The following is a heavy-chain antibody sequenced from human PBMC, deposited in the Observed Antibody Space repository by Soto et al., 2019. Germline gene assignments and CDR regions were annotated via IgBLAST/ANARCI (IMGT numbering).Heavy chain of an antibody. D-gene: IGHD3-10*01. V-gene: IGHV1-2*02. CDR3: AKDIRFGSAGYDLDY. CDR1: GYTFTNYY. Sequence: GASVKVSCKASGYTFTNYYIHWVRQAPGQGLEWVGWINPGTGGTNYAQKFQGRVTVTRDTSISTAYMELSRLTSDDTAMYYCAKDIRFGSAGYDLDYWGQGTLVTVS. CDR2: INPGTGGT. J-gene: IGHJ4*02.